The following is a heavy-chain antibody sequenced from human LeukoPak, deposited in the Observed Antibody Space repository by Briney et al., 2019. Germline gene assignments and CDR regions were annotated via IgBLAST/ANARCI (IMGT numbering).Heavy chain of an antibody. CDR1: GYTFTGYY. CDR2: INPNSGGT. D-gene: IGHD2-2*01. Sequence: ASVKVSCKASGYTFTGYYMHWVRQAPGQGLEWMGWINPNSGGTNYAQKFQGRVTMTRDTSISTAYMELSRLRSDDTAVYYCAREGGRYCSSTSCYLYYWGQGTLVTVSS. J-gene: IGHJ4*02. V-gene: IGHV1-2*02. CDR3: AREGGRYCSSTSCYLYY.